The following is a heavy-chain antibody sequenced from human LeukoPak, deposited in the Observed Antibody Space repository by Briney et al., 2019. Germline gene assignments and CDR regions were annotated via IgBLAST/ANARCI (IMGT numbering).Heavy chain of an antibody. CDR1: GGSISSGSYY. D-gene: IGHD1-7*01. Sequence: TSETLSLTCTVSGGSISSGSYYWGWIRQPPGKGLEWIGGIYYSGSTYYNPSLKSRVTISVDTSKNQFSLKLSSVTAADTAVYYCASDNWNYDRLDYWGQGTLVTVSS. V-gene: IGHV4-39*07. J-gene: IGHJ4*02. CDR3: ASDNWNYDRLDY. CDR2: IYYSGST.